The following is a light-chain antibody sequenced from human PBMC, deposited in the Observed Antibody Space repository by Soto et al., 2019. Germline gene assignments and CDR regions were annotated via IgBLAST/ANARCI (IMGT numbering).Light chain of an antibody. V-gene: IGKV3-20*01. Sequence: EIVMTQSPATLSVSAGERATLSCRASQSVSSNLAWYHQKPGQAPRLLIYGASSRATGIPDRFSGSGSGADFTLTISRLEPEDFAVYYCQQYGSSRWTLGQGTKVDIK. CDR2: GAS. J-gene: IGKJ1*01. CDR3: QQYGSSRWT. CDR1: QSVSSN.